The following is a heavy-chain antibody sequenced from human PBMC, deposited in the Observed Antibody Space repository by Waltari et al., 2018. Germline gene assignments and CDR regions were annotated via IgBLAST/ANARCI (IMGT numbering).Heavy chain of an antibody. V-gene: IGHV4-34*01. J-gene: IGHJ6*03. CDR1: GGSFSGYY. CDR2: VNHSGRT. Sequence: QVQLQQWGAGLLKPSETLSLTCVVSGGSFSGYYWSGIRQPPGKGLEWIGEVNHSGRTNSNPSLKSRVTISIDTSKIQFSLKLRSVTVADTAVYYCARANTIFGVIRTWYYMDVWGKGTPVTVSS. D-gene: IGHD3-3*01. CDR3: ARANTIFGVIRTWYYMDV.